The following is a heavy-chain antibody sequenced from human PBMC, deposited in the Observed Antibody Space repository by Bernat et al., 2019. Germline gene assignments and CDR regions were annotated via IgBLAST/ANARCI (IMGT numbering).Heavy chain of an antibody. CDR1: GFTFSSYE. Sequence: VQLVESGGGLVQPGGSLRLSCAASGFTFSSYEMNWVRQAPGKGLEWVSYISSSGSTIYYADSVKGRFTISRDNAKNSLYLQMNSLRAEDTAVYYCASNIAARPLDYWGQGTLVTVSS. J-gene: IGHJ4*02. D-gene: IGHD6-6*01. CDR2: ISSSGSTI. V-gene: IGHV3-48*03. CDR3: ASNIAARPLDY.